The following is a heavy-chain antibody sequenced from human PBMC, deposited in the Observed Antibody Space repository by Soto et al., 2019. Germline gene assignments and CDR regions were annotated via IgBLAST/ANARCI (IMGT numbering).Heavy chain of an antibody. J-gene: IGHJ4*02. D-gene: IGHD2-2*01. CDR1: GYTFTSYD. CDR2: MNPNSGNT. V-gene: IGHV1-8*01. Sequence: QVQLVQSGAEVKKPGASVKVSCKASGYTFTSYDINWVRQATGQGLEWMGWMNPNSGNTGYAQKFQGRVTMTRNTSINTAYRELTTLNSENPAVFSCVVWYQNFFAQGGQGTLVTFSS. CDR3: VVWYQNFFAQ.